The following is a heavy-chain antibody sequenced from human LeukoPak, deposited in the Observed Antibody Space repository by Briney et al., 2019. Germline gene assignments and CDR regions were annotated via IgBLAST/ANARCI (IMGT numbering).Heavy chain of an antibody. J-gene: IGHJ4*02. CDR1: RLAFSDSA. V-gene: IGHV3-23*01. CDR3: ASVTNQIDY. Sequence: RGSLRLSCAASRLAFSDSAMSWVRQAPGKRLEWVSFISSSGGSIYYADSVKGRFTISRDNSKNTLYLQMNSLRAEDTALYYGASVTNQIDYWGQGTLVTVSS. D-gene: IGHD4-17*01. CDR2: ISSSGGSI.